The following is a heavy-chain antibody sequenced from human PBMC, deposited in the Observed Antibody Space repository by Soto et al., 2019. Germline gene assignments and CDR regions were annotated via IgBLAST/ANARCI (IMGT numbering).Heavy chain of an antibody. CDR1: GGSISSYY. CDR3: ARTYYYGSGSLYYFDY. V-gene: IGHV4-59*01. J-gene: IGHJ4*02. CDR2: IYYSGST. D-gene: IGHD3-10*01. Sequence: SETLSLTCTVSGGSISSYYWSWIRQPPGKGLEWIGYIYYSGSTNYNPSLKSRVTISVDTSKNQFSLKLSSVTAADTAVYYCARTYYYGSGSLYYFDYWGQGTLVTV.